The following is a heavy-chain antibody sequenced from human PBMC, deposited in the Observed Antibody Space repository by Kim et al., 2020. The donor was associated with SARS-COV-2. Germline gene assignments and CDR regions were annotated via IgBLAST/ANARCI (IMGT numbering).Heavy chain of an antibody. D-gene: IGHD6-13*01. V-gene: IGHV4-34*01. CDR2: INHSGST. CDR1: GGSFSGYY. CDR3: ARVPRPRSTRASYYYGMDV. J-gene: IGHJ6*01. Sequence: SETLSLTCAVYGGSFSGYYWSWIRQPPGKGLEWIGEINHSGSTNYSPSLKSRATISADTSKSQFSLKLRSVTAADTAVYYCARVPRPRSTRASYYYGMDVWGQGTTVTVSS.